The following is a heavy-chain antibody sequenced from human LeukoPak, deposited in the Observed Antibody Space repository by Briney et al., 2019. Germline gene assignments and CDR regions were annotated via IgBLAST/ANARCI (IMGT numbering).Heavy chain of an antibody. Sequence: SVKVSCKASGGTFNTYAISWVRQAPGQGLEWMGGIIPIFGTANYAQKFQGRVTITADESTSTAYMELSSLRSEDTAVYYCASPSATVVTGASFDYWGQGTLVTVSS. V-gene: IGHV1-69*13. D-gene: IGHD4-23*01. CDR2: IIPIFGTA. CDR3: ASPSATVVTGASFDY. CDR1: GGTFNTYA. J-gene: IGHJ4*02.